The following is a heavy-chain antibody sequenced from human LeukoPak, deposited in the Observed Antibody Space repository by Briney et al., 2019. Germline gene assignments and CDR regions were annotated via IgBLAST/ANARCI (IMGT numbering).Heavy chain of an antibody. CDR2: ISGSGGST. Sequence: GGSLRLSCAASGFTFSSYAMSWVRQAPGKGLEWVSAISGSGGSTYYADSVKGRFTISRDNSKNSLYLQMNSLRAEDTALYYCAKDMVRGVIGWFDPWGQGTLVTVSS. V-gene: IGHV3-23*01. J-gene: IGHJ5*02. CDR1: GFTFSSYA. CDR3: AKDMVRGVIGWFDP. D-gene: IGHD3-10*01.